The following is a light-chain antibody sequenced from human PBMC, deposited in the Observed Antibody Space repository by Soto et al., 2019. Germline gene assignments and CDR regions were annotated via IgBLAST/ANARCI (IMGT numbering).Light chain of an antibody. J-gene: IGLJ2*01. V-gene: IGLV2-8*01. CDR1: SSDVGGYNY. Sequence: QSALSQPPSASGSPGQSVTISCTGTSSDVGGYNYVSWYQQHPGKAPKLMIYEVSRRPSGVPDRFSGSKSGNTASLTVSGLQPEDDSNYYCSSYAGSNHVVFGGGTKLPVL. CDR3: SSYAGSNHVV. CDR2: EVS.